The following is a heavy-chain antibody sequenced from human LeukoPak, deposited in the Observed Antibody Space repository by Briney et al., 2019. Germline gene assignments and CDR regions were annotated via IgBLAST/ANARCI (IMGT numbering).Heavy chain of an antibody. CDR1: GFTVSSNY. V-gene: IGHV3-53*01. J-gene: IGHJ4*02. Sequence: PGGSLRLSCAASGFTVSSNYMSWVRQAPGKGLEWVSVIYSGGSTYYADSVKGRSTISRDNSKNTLYLQMNSLRAEDTAVYYCARAAGDGGWFLNPFDYWGQGTLVTVSS. CDR2: IYSGGST. CDR3: ARAAGDGGWFLNPFDY. D-gene: IGHD6-19*01.